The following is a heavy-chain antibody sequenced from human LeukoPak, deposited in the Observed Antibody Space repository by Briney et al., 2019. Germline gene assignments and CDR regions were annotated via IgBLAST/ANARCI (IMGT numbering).Heavy chain of an antibody. CDR3: ARRGGGGRSDALDI. V-gene: IGHV3-48*02. D-gene: IGHD2-21*01. CDR1: GFTFIAYS. Sequence: GGSLRLSCAASGFTFIAYSISWVRQAPGKGLEWVSYSSTTGNTIHYTDSVKGRFTVSRDNAKNSLFLQMNSLRDEDTAVYYCARRGGGGRSDALDIWGQGTMVTVSS. J-gene: IGHJ3*02. CDR2: SSTTGNTI.